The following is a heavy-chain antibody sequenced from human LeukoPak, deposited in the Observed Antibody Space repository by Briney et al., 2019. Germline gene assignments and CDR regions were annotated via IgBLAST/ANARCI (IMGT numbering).Heavy chain of an antibody. V-gene: IGHV3-20*04. CDR3: ARDYYGDSYFDF. D-gene: IGHD4-17*01. CDR1: GFTFDDYG. Sequence: PGGSLRLSCAASGFTFDDYGMNWVRQAPGKGLEWVSGINWNGGSTGYADSVKGRFTISRDNAKNSLYLQMNSLRAEDTALYYCARDYYGDSYFDFWGQGTLVTVSS. CDR2: INWNGGST. J-gene: IGHJ4*02.